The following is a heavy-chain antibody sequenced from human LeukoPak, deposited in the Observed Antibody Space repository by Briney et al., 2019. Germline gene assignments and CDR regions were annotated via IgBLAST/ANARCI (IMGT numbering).Heavy chain of an antibody. D-gene: IGHD5-18*01. V-gene: IGHV4-34*01. J-gene: IGHJ4*02. CDR3: ARRGRGYSYGR. Sequence: SSETLSLTCAVYGGSFSGYYWSWIRQPPGKGLEWIGEINHSGSTNYNPSLKSRVTISVDTSKNQFSLKLSSVTAADTAVYYCARRGRGYSYGRWGQGTLVTVSS. CDR2: INHSGST. CDR1: GGSFSGYY.